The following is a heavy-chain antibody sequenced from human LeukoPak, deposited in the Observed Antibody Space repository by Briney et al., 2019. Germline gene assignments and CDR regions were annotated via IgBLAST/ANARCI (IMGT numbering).Heavy chain of an antibody. CDR2: IDSSGGYM. CDR1: GFTFNTYS. V-gene: IGHV3-21*06. Sequence: GGSLRLSCEASGFTFNTYSMNWARQAPGKGLEWVSSIDSSGGYMFYADSVKGRFIISRDNAKDSLYLQMNSLRVEDTAVYYCARRGRNYGDYVGYYYYYYMDVWGKGTTVTISS. CDR3: ARRGRNYGDYVGYYYYYYMDV. D-gene: IGHD4-17*01. J-gene: IGHJ6*03.